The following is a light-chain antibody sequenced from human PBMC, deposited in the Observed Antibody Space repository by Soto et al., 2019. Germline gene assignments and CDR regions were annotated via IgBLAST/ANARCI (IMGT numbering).Light chain of an antibody. CDR2: WAS. CDR1: QSVLYSSNNKNY. V-gene: IGKV4-1*01. CDR3: QQYYTTRT. J-gene: IGKJ2*02. Sequence: DTVMTQSPDSLAVSLGERATINCKSSQSVLYSSNNKNYFAWYQQKPGQPPKLLIYWASTRESGVPDRCSGSGSGTDFSLTISSLKGEDVEVYYCQQYYTTRTFGQGTKLEIK.